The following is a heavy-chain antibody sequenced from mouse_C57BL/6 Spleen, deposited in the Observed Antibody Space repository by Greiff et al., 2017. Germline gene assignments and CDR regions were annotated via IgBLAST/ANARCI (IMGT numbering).Heavy chain of an antibody. J-gene: IGHJ3*01. Sequence: QVQLQQSGPELVKPGASVKISCKASGYAFSSSWMNWVKQRPGKGLEWIGRIYPGDGDTTYNGKFKGKATLTADKSSSTAYMQLSSRTSEDSAVYFCARPYYSNYPAWFAYWGQGTLVTGSA. V-gene: IGHV1-82*01. CDR2: IYPGDGDT. CDR1: GYAFSSSW. D-gene: IGHD2-5*01. CDR3: ARPYYSNYPAWFAY.